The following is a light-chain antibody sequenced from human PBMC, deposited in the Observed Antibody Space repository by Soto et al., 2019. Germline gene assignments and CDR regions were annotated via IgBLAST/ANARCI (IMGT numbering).Light chain of an antibody. CDR2: DAS. CDR1: QSIGRF. CDR3: HQCYMGWT. J-gene: IGKJ1*01. Sequence: IQMTQSPSTLSASVGDIVTITCRASQSIGRFLAWYQHQPGKAPKLLIYDASTLESGVPSRFSGTGSGTEFTFSITSLQPEDFGTYYCHQCYMGWTFGQGTKVDIK. V-gene: IGKV1-5*01.